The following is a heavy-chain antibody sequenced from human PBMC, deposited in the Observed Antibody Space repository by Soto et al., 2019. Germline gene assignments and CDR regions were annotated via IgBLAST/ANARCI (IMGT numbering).Heavy chain of an antibody. V-gene: IGHV4-30-4*08. J-gene: IGHJ4*02. CDR1: GGSMTTGDQY. Sequence: SETLSLTCTVTGGSMTTGDQYWTWIRHRPGEGLEWFGYINHRGSLYYNPSLESRVSMSVDTSKNQFSLNLSSVTAADTAVYYCARVESSNWYVVPSGAPDSWGQGTLVTVSS. CDR3: ARVESSNWYVVPSGAPDS. D-gene: IGHD6-13*01. CDR2: INHRGSL.